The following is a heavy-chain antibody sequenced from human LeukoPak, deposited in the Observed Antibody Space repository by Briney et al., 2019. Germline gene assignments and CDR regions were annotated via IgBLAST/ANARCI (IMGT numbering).Heavy chain of an antibody. Sequence: ASVKVSCKASGYTFTGYYMHWVRQAPGQGLEWMGWINPNSGGTNYAQKFQGRVTMTGDTSISTAYMELSRLRSDDTAVYCCARAMTTVTTSWFDPWGQGTLVTVSS. V-gene: IGHV1-2*02. CDR2: INPNSGGT. CDR1: GYTFTGYY. CDR3: ARAMTTVTTSWFDP. D-gene: IGHD4-17*01. J-gene: IGHJ5*02.